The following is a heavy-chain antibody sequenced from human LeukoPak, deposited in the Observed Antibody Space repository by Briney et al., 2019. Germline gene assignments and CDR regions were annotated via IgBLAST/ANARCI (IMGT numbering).Heavy chain of an antibody. J-gene: IGHJ4*02. Sequence: ASVKVSCKASGGTFSSYAISWVRQAPGQGLEWMGGIIPIFGTANYAQKFQGRVTITADESTSTAYMELSSLRSEDTAVYYCARVKAMVRGVNPYYFDYWGQGTLVTVSS. CDR2: IIPIFGTA. V-gene: IGHV1-69*13. D-gene: IGHD3-10*01. CDR1: GGTFSSYA. CDR3: ARVKAMVRGVNPYYFDY.